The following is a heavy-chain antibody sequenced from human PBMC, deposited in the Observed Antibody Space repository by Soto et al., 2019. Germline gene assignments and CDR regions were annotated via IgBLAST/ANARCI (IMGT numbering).Heavy chain of an antibody. CDR2: INHSGST. Sequence: PSETLCLTCAVYGGSFSGYYWSWISQPPGKGLEWIGEINHSGSTNYNPSLKSRVTISVDTSKNQFSLKLSSVTAADTAVYYCARAGYSSSWYDYWGQGTLVTVSS. V-gene: IGHV4-34*01. J-gene: IGHJ4*02. CDR1: GGSFSGYY. CDR3: ARAGYSSSWYDY. D-gene: IGHD6-13*01.